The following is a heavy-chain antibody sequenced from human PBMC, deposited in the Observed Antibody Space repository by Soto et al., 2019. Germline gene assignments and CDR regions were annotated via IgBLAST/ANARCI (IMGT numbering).Heavy chain of an antibody. Sequence: PGGSLRLSCAASGFTFSTYTMSWVRQAPGEGLEWVSAISDSSGATYYADSVRGRFTISRDDSMNTAYLQMNSLKTEDTAVYFCTRQWLLWGPFDYWGQGAPVTV. V-gene: IGHV3-23*01. CDR3: TRQWLLWGPFDY. D-gene: IGHD3-3*01. CDR1: GFTFSTYT. J-gene: IGHJ4*02. CDR2: ISDSSGAT.